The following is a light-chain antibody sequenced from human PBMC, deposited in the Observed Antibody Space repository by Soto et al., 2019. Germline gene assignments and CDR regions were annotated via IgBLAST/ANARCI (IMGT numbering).Light chain of an antibody. CDR1: SSNIGAGYD. CDR2: GNS. V-gene: IGLV1-40*01. J-gene: IGLJ1*01. Sequence: QSVLTQPPSVSGAPGQRVTISCTGSSSNIGAGYDVHWYQQLPGTAPKLLIYGNSNRPSGVPDRFSGSKSGTSASLAITGLQAEDEADYYCQSYDSSLSGSNVFGTGTKVTGL. CDR3: QSYDSSLSGSNV.